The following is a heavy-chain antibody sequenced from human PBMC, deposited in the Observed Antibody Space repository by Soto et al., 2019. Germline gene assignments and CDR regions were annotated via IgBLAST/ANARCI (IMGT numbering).Heavy chain of an antibody. D-gene: IGHD3-10*01. CDR3: ASLSRGYNYGLDV. CDR1: VYTFTSYW. Sequence: GESLKISCKGSVYTFTSYWIGWVRQMPGKGLEWMGIIYPGDSDTRYSPSFQGQVTISADKSISTAYLQWSSLKASDTAMYYCASLSRGYNYGLDVWGQGTTVTVSS. J-gene: IGHJ6*02. V-gene: IGHV5-51*01. CDR2: IYPGDSDT.